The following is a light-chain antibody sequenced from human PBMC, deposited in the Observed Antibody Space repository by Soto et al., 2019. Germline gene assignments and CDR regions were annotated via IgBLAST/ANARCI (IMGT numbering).Light chain of an antibody. CDR1: SSDVGSYNL. Sequence: QSGLTQPASVSGSPGQSITISCTGTSSDVGSYNLVSWYQQHPGKAPKLMIYEVSKRPSGVSNRFSGSKSGNTASLTISGLQAEDEADYYCCSYAGSHYVFGTGTKVTVL. CDR3: CSYAGSHYV. J-gene: IGLJ1*01. V-gene: IGLV2-23*02. CDR2: EVS.